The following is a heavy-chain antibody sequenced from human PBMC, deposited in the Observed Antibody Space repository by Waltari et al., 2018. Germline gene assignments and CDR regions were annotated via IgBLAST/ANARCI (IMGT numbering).Heavy chain of an antibody. CDR3: ARDPSEYSSHRGVDY. CDR2: IYYSGST. CDR1: GGSIRSSSYY. D-gene: IGHD6-6*01. Sequence: QLQLQESGPGLVKPSETLSLTCTVSGGSIRSSSYYWGWIRQPPGKGLEWIGSIYYSGSTYYNPSLKSRVTISVDTSKNQFSLKLSSVTAADTAVYYCARDPSEYSSHRGVDYWGQGTLVTVSS. J-gene: IGHJ4*02. V-gene: IGHV4-39*07.